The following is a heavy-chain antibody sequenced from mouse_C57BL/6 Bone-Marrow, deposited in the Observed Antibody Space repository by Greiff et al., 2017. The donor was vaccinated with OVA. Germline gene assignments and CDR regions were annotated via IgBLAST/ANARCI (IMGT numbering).Heavy chain of an antibody. D-gene: IGHD2-4*01. CDR2: IWPGGGT. CDR3: ARNDYDDGYYAMDY. CDR1: GFSLTSYA. V-gene: IGHV2-9-1*01. Sequence: VKLMESGPGLVAPSQSLSITCTVSGFSLTSYAISWVRQPPGKGLEWLGVIWPGGGTNYNSALKSRLSISKDNSKSQVFLKMNSLQTDDTARYYCARNDYDDGYYAMDYWGQGTSVTVSS. J-gene: IGHJ4*01.